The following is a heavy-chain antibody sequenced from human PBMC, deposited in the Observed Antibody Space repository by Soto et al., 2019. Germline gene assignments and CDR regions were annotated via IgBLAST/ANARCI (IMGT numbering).Heavy chain of an antibody. Sequence: ASVKVSCKASGFSFTGYYIHWLRQAPGQGLEWMGWINAHSGGTEYAQKFQGRVTLTRDTSIATAYLTLTSLTSDDTAVYYCARESEDLTSNFDYWGQGTLVTVSS. J-gene: IGHJ4*02. CDR1: GFSFTGYY. CDR2: INAHSGGT. CDR3: ARESEDLTSNFDY. V-gene: IGHV1-2*02.